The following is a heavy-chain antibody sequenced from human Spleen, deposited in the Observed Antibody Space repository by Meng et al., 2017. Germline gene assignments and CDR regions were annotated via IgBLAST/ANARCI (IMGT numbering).Heavy chain of an antibody. CDR1: GGSISSYY. V-gene: IGHV4-59*01. D-gene: IGHD3-10*01. J-gene: IGHJ4*02. Sequence: GSLRLSCTVSGGSISSYYWSWIRQPPGRGLEWIGYIYYSGSTNYNPSLKSRVTMSVDTSKNQFSLNLSSVTAADTAVYYCARASYYASGSYYKKFEYWGQGTLVTVSS. CDR3: ARASYYASGSYYKKFEY. CDR2: IYYSGST.